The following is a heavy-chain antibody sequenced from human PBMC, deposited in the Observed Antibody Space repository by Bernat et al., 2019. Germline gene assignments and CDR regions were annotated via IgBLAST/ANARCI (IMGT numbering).Heavy chain of an antibody. V-gene: IGHV3-23*01. CDR1: GFTFSSYA. J-gene: IGHJ4*02. CDR2: ISGSGGST. CDR3: AKDKEYYYDSSGLDY. D-gene: IGHD3-22*01. Sequence: EVQLLESGGGLVQPGGSLRLSCAASGFTFSSYAMSWVRQAPGTGLEWVSAISGSGGSTYYADSVKGRFTISRDNAKNTLYVQMNSLRAEDTAVYYCAKDKEYYYDSSGLDYWGQGTLVTVSS.